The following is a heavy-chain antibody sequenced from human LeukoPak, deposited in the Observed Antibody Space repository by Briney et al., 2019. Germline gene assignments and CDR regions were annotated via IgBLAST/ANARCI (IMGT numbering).Heavy chain of an antibody. Sequence: ASVKVSCMASGYTFTSYGISWVRQAPGQGLEWMGWISAYNGNTNYAQKLQGRVTMTTDTSTSTAYMELRSLRSDDTAVYYCARDIRDGVDFWSGHPMDYYYGMDVWGQGTTVTVSS. D-gene: IGHD3-3*01. CDR1: GYTFTSYG. CDR2: ISAYNGNT. J-gene: IGHJ6*02. CDR3: ARDIRDGVDFWSGHPMDYYYGMDV. V-gene: IGHV1-18*01.